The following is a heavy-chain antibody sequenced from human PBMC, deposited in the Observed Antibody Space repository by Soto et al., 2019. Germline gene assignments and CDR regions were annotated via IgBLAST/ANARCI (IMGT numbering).Heavy chain of an antibody. J-gene: IGHJ4*02. CDR2: ISWNSGSI. V-gene: IGHV3-9*01. CDR3: AKPAYSSSWYNFDY. CDR1: GFTFDDYA. Sequence: EVQLVESGGGLVQPGRSLRLSCAASGFTFDDYAMHWVRQAPGKGLEWVSGISWNSGSIGYADSVKGRFTISRDNAKNSLYLQMNSLRAEDTALYYCAKPAYSSSWYNFDYWGQGTLVTVSS. D-gene: IGHD6-13*01.